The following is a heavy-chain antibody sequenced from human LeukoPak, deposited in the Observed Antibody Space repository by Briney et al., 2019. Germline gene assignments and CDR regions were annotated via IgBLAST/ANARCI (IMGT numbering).Heavy chain of an antibody. D-gene: IGHD1-26*01. J-gene: IGHJ4*02. CDR3: ARDVIQWELISNFDY. Sequence: PGRSLRLSCAASGFTFSSYAMHWVRQAPGKGLEWVAVISYDGSNKYYADSVKGRFTISRDNSKNTLYLQMNSLRAEDTAVYYCARDVIQWELISNFDYWGQGTLVTVSS. V-gene: IGHV3-30-3*01. CDR2: ISYDGSNK. CDR1: GFTFSSYA.